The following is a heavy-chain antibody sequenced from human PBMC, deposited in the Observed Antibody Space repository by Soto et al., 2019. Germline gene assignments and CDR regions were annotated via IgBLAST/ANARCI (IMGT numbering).Heavy chain of an antibody. CDR1: GGSISSGDYY. V-gene: IGHV4-30-4*01. CDR2: IYYSGST. Sequence: PSETLSLTCTVSGGSISSGDYYWSWIRQPPGKGLEWIGYIYYSGSTYYNPSLKSRVTISVDTSKNQFSLKLSSVTAADTAVYYCAREFYTIFGVVTPTPPYGMDVWGQGTTVTVSS. D-gene: IGHD3-3*01. J-gene: IGHJ6*02. CDR3: AREFYTIFGVVTPTPPYGMDV.